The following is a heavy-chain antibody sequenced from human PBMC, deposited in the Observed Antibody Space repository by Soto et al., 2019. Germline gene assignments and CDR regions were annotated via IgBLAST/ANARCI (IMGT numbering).Heavy chain of an antibody. CDR2: ISSSSSYI. CDR1: GFTFSSYS. Sequence: GGSLRLSCAASGFTFSSYSMNWVRQAPGKGLEWVSSISSSSSYIYYADSVKGRFTISRDNAKNSLYLQMNSLRAEDTAVYYCARVPLGVVEGNFDYWGQGTLVTVSS. CDR3: ARVPLGVVEGNFDY. D-gene: IGHD3-3*01. V-gene: IGHV3-21*01. J-gene: IGHJ4*02.